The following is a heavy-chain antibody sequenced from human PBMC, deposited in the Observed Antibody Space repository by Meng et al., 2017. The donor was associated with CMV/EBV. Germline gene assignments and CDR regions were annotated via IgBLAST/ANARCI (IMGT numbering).Heavy chain of an antibody. D-gene: IGHD1-1*01. CDR1: GDSVSSNSAA. V-gene: IGHV6-1*01. CDR3: ARDLERSNYYYYYGMDV. J-gene: IGHJ6*02. CDR2: TYYRSKWYN. Sequence: ETLSLTCAISGDSVSSNSAAWTWIRQSPSRGLEWLGRTYYRSKWYNDYAVSVKSRITINPDTSKNQFSLQLNSVTPEDTAVYYCARDLERSNYYYYYGMDVWGQGTTVTVSS.